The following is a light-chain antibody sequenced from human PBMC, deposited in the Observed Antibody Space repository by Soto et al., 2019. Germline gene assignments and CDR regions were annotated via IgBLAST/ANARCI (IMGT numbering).Light chain of an antibody. J-gene: IGKJ4*01. CDR2: DAS. CDR3: QQYNNWHPLT. Sequence: ETVLTQSPGTLSVSPGERATLSCRASQSVSINLAWYQQKPGQAPRLLIYDASTRATGIPARFSGSGSGTEFTLTISSLQSKDFAVYYCQQYNNWHPLTFGGGNKVDIK. V-gene: IGKV3D-15*01. CDR1: QSVSIN.